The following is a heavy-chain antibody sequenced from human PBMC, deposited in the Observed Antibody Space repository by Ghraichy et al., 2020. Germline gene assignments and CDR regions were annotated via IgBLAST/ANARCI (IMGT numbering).Heavy chain of an antibody. J-gene: IGHJ6*02. CDR1: GGTFSSYA. CDR3: FIRFLEWLPRGGMDV. D-gene: IGHD3-3*01. Sequence: SVKVSCKASGGTFSSYAISWVRQAPGQGLEWMGGIIPIFGTANYAQKFQGRVTITADESTSTAYMELSSLRSEDTAVYYCFIRFLEWLPRGGMDVWGQGTTVTVSS. CDR2: IIPIFGTA. V-gene: IGHV1-69*13.